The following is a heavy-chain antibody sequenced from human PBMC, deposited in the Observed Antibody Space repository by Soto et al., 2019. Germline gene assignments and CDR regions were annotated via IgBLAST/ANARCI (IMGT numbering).Heavy chain of an antibody. Sequence: SETLSLTCAVSGYAISSGYYWGWIRQPPGKGLEWIGSIYHSGSTYYNPSLKSRVTISVDTSKNQFSLKLSSVTAADTAVYYCARDLTAYYYFDYWGQGTLVTVS. D-gene: IGHD1-26*01. CDR3: ARDLTAYYYFDY. CDR2: IYHSGST. J-gene: IGHJ4*02. V-gene: IGHV4-38-2*02. CDR1: GYAISSGYY.